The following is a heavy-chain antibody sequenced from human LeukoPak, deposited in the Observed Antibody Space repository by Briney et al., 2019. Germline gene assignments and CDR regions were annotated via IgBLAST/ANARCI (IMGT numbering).Heavy chain of an antibody. D-gene: IGHD3-16*02. V-gene: IGHV3-21*01. CDR3: VSGNDPDYLWGTYRPDAFDI. CDR1: GYTFRDYS. CDR2: ISSTSSYI. J-gene: IGHJ3*02. Sequence: PGGSLRLSCAASGYTFRDYSVNWARQVPGKGLEWVSSISSTSSYIYYAGSVKGRFTISRDNAKNSLFLQMNSLRDEDTAVYYCVSGNDPDYLWGTYRPDAFDIWGQGTMVIVSS.